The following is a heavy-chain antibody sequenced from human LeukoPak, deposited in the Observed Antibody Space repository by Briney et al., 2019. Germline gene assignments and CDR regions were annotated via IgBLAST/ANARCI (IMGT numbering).Heavy chain of an antibody. CDR1: GFTFSSYG. D-gene: IGHD3-16*01. Sequence: GGSLRLSCAASGFTFSSYGMHWVRQAPGKGLEWVAVILSDGSKEFYTDSVKGRFTISRDNSKSTLYLQMNSLRGEDTALYYCAKDKIWGEDYFDHWGQGILVTVSS. J-gene: IGHJ4*02. V-gene: IGHV3-30*02. CDR2: ILSDGSKE. CDR3: AKDKIWGEDYFDH.